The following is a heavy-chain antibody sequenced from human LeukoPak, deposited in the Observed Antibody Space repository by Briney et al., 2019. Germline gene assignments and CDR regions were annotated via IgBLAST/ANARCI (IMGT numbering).Heavy chain of an antibody. CDR3: AVYYYDSSGYYWSPNWFDP. CDR2: IIPIFGTA. CDR1: GGTFSSYA. Sequence: SGKVSCKASGGTFSSYAISWVRQAPGQGLEWMGGIIPIFGTANYAQKFQGRVTITADESTSTAYMELSSLRSEDTAVYYCAVYYYDSSGYYWSPNWFDPWGQGTLVTVSS. J-gene: IGHJ5*02. D-gene: IGHD3-22*01. V-gene: IGHV1-69*13.